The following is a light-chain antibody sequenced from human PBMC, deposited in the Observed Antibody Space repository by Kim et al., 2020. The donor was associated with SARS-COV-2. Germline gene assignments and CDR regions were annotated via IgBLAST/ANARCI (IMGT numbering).Light chain of an antibody. Sequence: SGGDRGTTTCRATQSISNLLAWYQQKPGKAPELLIYDASSLEAGVPSRFSGSGSGTDFTLTISSLQPDDFATYYCQQYKSYSPWAFGQGTKVDIK. CDR1: QSISNL. J-gene: IGKJ1*01. CDR2: DAS. CDR3: QQYKSYSPWA. V-gene: IGKV1-5*01.